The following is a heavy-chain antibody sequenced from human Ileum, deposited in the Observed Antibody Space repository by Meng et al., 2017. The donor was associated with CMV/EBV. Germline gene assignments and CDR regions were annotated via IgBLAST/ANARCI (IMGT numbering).Heavy chain of an antibody. CDR3: AKCRGGSCYYFDY. D-gene: IGHD2-15*01. Sequence: GESLKISCAASGFTFSGYAVSWVRQAPGKGLEWVSAITVNGDNTYYADSVKGRFTISRDNSKNTLYLQMNSLRAEDPAIYYCAKCRGGSCYYFDYWGQGTLVTVSS. V-gene: IGHV3-23*01. J-gene: IGHJ4*02. CDR2: ITVNGDNT. CDR1: GFTFSGYA.